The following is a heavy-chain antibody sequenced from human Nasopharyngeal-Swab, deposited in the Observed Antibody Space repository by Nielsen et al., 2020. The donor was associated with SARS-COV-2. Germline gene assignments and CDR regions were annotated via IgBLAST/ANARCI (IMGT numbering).Heavy chain of an antibody. CDR3: ARGGAGVVPSPVLGLGPYYSYYYMDV. CDR2: VRQGGGT. Sequence: PGKGLEWIGEVRQGGGTNYNPSLKNRVTIAVATSKNQFSLKLSSVTAAETAVYYCARGGAGVVPSPVLGLGPYYSYYYMDVWGKGTTVTVSS. J-gene: IGHJ6*03. V-gene: IGHV4-34*01. D-gene: IGHD2-2*01.